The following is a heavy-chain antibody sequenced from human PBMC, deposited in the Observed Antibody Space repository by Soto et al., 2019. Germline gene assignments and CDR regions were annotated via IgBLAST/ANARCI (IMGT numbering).Heavy chain of an antibody. CDR1: GGSIRSSTYY. CDR2: IYYSGST. CDR3: ARRYGGTFDY. V-gene: IGHV4-39*01. D-gene: IGHD2-15*01. Sequence: SETLSLTCTVSGGSIRSSTYYWGWIRQPPGKGLEWIGSIYYSGSTHYNPSLKSRVTMSVDTSTNQFSLKLSSVTAADTAVYYCARRYGGTFDYWGQGTLVTVSS. J-gene: IGHJ4*02.